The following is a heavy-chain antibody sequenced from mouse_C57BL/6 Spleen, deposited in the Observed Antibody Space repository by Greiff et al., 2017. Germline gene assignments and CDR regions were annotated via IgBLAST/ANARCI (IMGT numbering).Heavy chain of an antibody. J-gene: IGHJ4*01. D-gene: IGHD1-1*01. CDR2: ISSGSSTI. Sequence: DVKLVESGGGLVKPGGSLKLSCAASGFTFSDYGMHWVRQAPEKGLEWVAYISSGSSTIYYADTVKGRFTISRDNAKNTLFLHMTSLRSEDTAMYYCARAEATVVATDYAMDYWGQGTSVTVSS. CDR3: ARAEATVVATDYAMDY. V-gene: IGHV5-17*01. CDR1: GFTFSDYG.